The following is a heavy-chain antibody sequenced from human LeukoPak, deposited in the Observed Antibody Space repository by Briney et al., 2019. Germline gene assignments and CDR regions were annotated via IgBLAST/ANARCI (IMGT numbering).Heavy chain of an antibody. CDR2: IKHSGST. Sequence: SETLSLTCTVSGGSISSGGYYWSWIRQPPGKGLEWIGEIKHSGSTNYNPSLKSRVTISVDTSKNQVSLKLSSVTAADTSVYYCARGLRREKQFLAPYAFDIWGQGTMVTASS. V-gene: IGHV4-39*07. CDR3: ARGLRREKQFLAPYAFDI. D-gene: IGHD6-19*01. CDR1: GGSISSGGYY. J-gene: IGHJ3*02.